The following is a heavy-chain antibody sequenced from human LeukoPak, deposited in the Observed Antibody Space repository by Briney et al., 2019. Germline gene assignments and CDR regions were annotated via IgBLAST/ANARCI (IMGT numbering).Heavy chain of an antibody. D-gene: IGHD3-3*01. J-gene: IGHJ4*02. V-gene: IGHV4-59*08. CDR1: GGSISSYY. Sequence: SETLSLTCTVSGGSISSYYWSWIRQPPGKGLEWIGYTYYSGSTNYNPSLKSRVTLSVDTSKNQFSLKLSSVTAADTAVYYCARLWSGYRPPDYWGQGTLVTVSS. CDR3: ARLWSGYRPPDY. CDR2: TYYSGST.